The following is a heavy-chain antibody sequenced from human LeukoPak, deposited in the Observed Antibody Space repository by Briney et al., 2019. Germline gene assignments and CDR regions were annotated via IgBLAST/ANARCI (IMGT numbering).Heavy chain of an antibody. D-gene: IGHD3-10*01. CDR3: ARAPNFRGSYYFDY. J-gene: IGHJ4*02. V-gene: IGHV3-74*01. CDR1: GFSFSSYC. Sequence: GGSLRLSCAASGFSFSSYCMHWVRQAPGKGLVWVSRINSDGSSTSYADSVKGRFTISRDNAKNTLYLQMNSLRAEDTAVYYCARAPNFRGSYYFDYWGQGTLVTVSS. CDR2: INSDGSST.